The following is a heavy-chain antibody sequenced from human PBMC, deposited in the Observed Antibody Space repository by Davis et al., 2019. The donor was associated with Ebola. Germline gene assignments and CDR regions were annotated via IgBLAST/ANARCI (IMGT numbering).Heavy chain of an antibody. D-gene: IGHD2-2*01. J-gene: IGHJ4*02. CDR1: GFTFGTYW. CDR2: INQDGSEK. Sequence: GGSLRLSCVASGFTFGTYWMSWVRQAPGKGLEWVASINQDGSEKYYLDSVKGRFTTSRDNAQSSLYLQMNSLREEDTAVYYCATSRIFDFWGQGTLVTVSS. V-gene: IGHV3-7*03. CDR3: ATSRIFDF.